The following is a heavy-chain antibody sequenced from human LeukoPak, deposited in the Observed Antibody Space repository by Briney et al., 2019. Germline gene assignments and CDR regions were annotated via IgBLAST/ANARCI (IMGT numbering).Heavy chain of an antibody. CDR2: IYTSGST. J-gene: IGHJ5*02. D-gene: IGHD3-10*01. CDR3: AREVLLWFGELFRWFDP. CDR1: GGSISSYY. Sequence: SETLSLTCTVSGGSISSYYWSWIRQPAGKGLEWIGRIYTSGSTNYNPSLKSRVTMSVDTSKNQFSLKLSSVTAADTAVYYCAREVLLWFGELFRWFDPWGQGTLVTVSS. V-gene: IGHV4-4*07.